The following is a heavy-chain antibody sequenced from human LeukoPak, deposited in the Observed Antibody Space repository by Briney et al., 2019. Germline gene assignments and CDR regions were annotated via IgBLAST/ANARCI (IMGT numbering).Heavy chain of an antibody. Sequence: GGSLRLSCADSGFAFSTLTMNWVRQAPGKGLELVSSISSTSSYIYYADSVKGRFTISRDNAKNTLYLQMNSLRAEGTAVYYCANYVVVVAATRDWGQGTLVTVSS. CDR3: ANYVVVVAATRD. J-gene: IGHJ4*02. V-gene: IGHV3-21*04. D-gene: IGHD2-15*01. CDR2: ISSTSSYI. CDR1: GFAFSTLT.